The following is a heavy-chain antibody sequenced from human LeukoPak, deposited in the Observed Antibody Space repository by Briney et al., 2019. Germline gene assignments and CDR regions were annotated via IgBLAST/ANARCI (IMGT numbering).Heavy chain of an antibody. V-gene: IGHV4-39*01. Sequence: SSETLSLTCTVAGGSISSSSYYWGWIRQPPGKGLEWIGSIYYSGSTYYNPSLKSRVTISVDTSKNQFSLKLSSVTAADTAEYYCARLAPSLDYWGQGTLVTVSS. CDR3: ARLAPSLDY. CDR2: IYYSGST. J-gene: IGHJ4*02. CDR1: GGSISSSSYY.